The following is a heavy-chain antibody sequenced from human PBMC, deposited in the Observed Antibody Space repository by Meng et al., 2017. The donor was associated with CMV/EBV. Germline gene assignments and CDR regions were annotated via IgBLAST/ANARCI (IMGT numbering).Heavy chain of an antibody. CDR1: GYRFSDHY. CDR3: VRDHNWGPDY. V-gene: IGHV1-2*02. J-gene: IGHJ4*02. CDR2: IYPNSGGT. Sequence: QVPLVQPGAEVKSPGASVKVSCQTSGYRFSDHYMHWVRQAPGQGLEWMGWIYPNSGGTHYAQKFQDRVTMTRDTSISTVYMELSRLTSDDTAVYYCVRDHNWGPDYWGQGTLVTVFS. D-gene: IGHD1-1*01.